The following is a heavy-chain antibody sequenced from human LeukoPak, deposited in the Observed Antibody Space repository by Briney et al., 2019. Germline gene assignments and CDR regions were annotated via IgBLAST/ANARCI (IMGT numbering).Heavy chain of an antibody. D-gene: IGHD3-22*01. CDR2: IYTSGST. CDR3: ARDPEPPYYYDSSGYHYGDY. V-gene: IGHV4-4*07. J-gene: IGHJ4*02. Sequence: SETLSLTCTVSGGSISSYYWSWIRQPAGKGLEWIGRIYTSGSTNYNPSLKSRVTMSVDTSKNQFSLKLSSVTAADTAVYYCARDPEPPYYYDSSGYHYGDYWGQGTLVTVFS. CDR1: GGSISSYY.